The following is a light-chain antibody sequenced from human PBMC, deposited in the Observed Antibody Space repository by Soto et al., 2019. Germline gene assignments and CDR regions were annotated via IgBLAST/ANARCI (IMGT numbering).Light chain of an antibody. CDR3: QQYYSTPWT. Sequence: DIVMTQSPDSLAVSLGERATINCKSSRSVLYSSNDKNYLAWYQQKPGQSPKLLIYWASTRESGVPDRFSGSGSGTDFTLTISSLQAEDVAVYYCQQYYSTPWTFGQGTKVDIK. CDR1: RSVLYSSNDKNY. V-gene: IGKV4-1*01. J-gene: IGKJ1*01. CDR2: WAS.